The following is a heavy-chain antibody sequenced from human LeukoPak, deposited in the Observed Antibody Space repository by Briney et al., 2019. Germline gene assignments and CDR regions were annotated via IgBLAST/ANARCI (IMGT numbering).Heavy chain of an antibody. CDR2: INTNTGNP. V-gene: IGHV7-4-1*02. CDR1: GYTFTSYA. J-gene: IGHJ4*02. D-gene: IGHD3-22*01. Sequence: GASVNVSCKASGYTFTSYAMNWVRQAPGQGLEWMGWINTNTGNPTYAQGFTGRFVFSLDTSVSTAYLQISSLKAEDTAVYYCARVGDSSGYYYVPPYEFDYWGQGTLVTVSS. CDR3: ARVGDSSGYYYVPPYEFDY.